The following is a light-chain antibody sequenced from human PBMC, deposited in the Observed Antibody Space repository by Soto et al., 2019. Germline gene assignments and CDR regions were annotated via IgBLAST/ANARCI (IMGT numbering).Light chain of an antibody. CDR2: DGS. V-gene: IGLV2-23*03. CDR3: CSYARSSTFEL. CDR1: SGDVGTSNL. J-gene: IGLJ2*01. Sequence: QSALTQPASVSGSPGQSITISCTGTSGDVGTSNLVSWYQQHPGKVPKLIIYDGSKRPSGVSDRFSGSKSGNTASLTISGLQAEDEADYYCCSYARSSTFELLAGGTKLTVL.